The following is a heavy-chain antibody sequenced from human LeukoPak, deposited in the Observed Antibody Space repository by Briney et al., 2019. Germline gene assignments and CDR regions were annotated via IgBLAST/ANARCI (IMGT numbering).Heavy chain of an antibody. CDR3: AKDKKYQLLRYMDV. Sequence: PGRSLRLSCAASGFTFDDYAMHWVRQAPGKGLEWVSGISWNSGSIGYADSVKGRFTISRDNAKSSLYLQMNSLRAEDTALYYCAKDKKYQLLRYMDVWGKGTTVTVSS. CDR1: GFTFDDYA. J-gene: IGHJ6*03. V-gene: IGHV3-9*01. CDR2: ISWNSGSI. D-gene: IGHD2-2*01.